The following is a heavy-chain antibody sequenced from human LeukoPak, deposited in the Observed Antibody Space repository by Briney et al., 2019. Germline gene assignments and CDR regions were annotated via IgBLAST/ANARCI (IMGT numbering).Heavy chain of an antibody. V-gene: IGHV1-18*04. CDR3: ARHRTPDADCSSTSCYRSGAGRWFDP. Sequence: ASVKVSCKASGYTFTSYGISWVRQAPGQGLEWMGWISAYNGNTNYAQKLQGRVTMTTDTSTSTAYMELRSLRSDDTAVYYCARHRTPDADCSSTSCYRSGAGRWFDPWGQGTLVTVSS. J-gene: IGHJ5*02. D-gene: IGHD2-2*02. CDR1: GYTFTSYG. CDR2: ISAYNGNT.